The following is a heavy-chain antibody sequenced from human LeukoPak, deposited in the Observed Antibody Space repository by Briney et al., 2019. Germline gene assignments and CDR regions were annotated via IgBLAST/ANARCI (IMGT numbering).Heavy chain of an antibody. D-gene: IGHD3-3*01. Sequence: PSETLSLTCTVSGGSISSYYWSWIRQPAGKGLEWFGRIYTSGSTNYNPSLKSRVTMSVDTSKNQFSLKLSSVTAADTAVYYCARLKPIFGVVTAPFDYWGQGTLVTVSS. J-gene: IGHJ4*02. V-gene: IGHV4-4*07. CDR2: IYTSGST. CDR3: ARLKPIFGVVTAPFDY. CDR1: GGSISSYY.